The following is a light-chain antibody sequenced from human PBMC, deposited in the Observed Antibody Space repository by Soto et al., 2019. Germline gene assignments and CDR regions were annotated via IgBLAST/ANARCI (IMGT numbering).Light chain of an antibody. CDR1: SSNIGSNY. V-gene: IGLV1-47*01. J-gene: IGLJ2*01. Sequence: QSVLTQPPSASGTPGQRVTISCSGSSSNIGSNYVYWYHQLPGTAPKLVIYRNNQRPSGVPDRISGSKSGTSASLAISGLRSEDEADYYCSSYTTSDTLIFGGGTKVTVL. CDR2: RNN. CDR3: SSYTTSDTLI.